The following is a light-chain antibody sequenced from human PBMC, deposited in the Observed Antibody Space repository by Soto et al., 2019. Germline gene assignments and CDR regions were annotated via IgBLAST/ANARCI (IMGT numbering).Light chain of an antibody. V-gene: IGKV3-11*01. Sequence: DIVLTQSPATLSLSPGERATLSCSSSQSVSSYLAWYQQKPGQAPRLLIYDASNRATGIPARFSGSGSGTDFTLTISSLEPEDFAVYYCQQRSNWPLLTFGGGTKVDIK. CDR2: DAS. J-gene: IGKJ4*01. CDR3: QQRSNWPLLT. CDR1: QSVSSY.